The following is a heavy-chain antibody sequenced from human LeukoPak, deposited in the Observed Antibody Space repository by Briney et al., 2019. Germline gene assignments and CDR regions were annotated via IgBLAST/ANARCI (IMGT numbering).Heavy chain of an antibody. D-gene: IGHD3-16*01. Sequence: SETLSLTCTVSGGSISSSSYYWGWIRQPPGKGLEWIGSIYYSGSTYYNPSLKSRVTISVDTSKNQFSLKLSSVTAADTAVYYCARRFGGTLVPDSRIHAFDTWGQGTMVTVSS. CDR3: ARRFGGTLVPDSRIHAFDT. J-gene: IGHJ3*02. V-gene: IGHV4-39*01. CDR2: IYYSGST. CDR1: GGSISSSSYY.